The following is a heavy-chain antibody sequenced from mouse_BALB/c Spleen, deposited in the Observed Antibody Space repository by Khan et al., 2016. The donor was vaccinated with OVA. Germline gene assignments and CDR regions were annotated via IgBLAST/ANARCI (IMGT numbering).Heavy chain of an antibody. J-gene: IGHJ3*01. V-gene: IGHV1-5*01. Sequence: EVQLQQSGTVLARPGTSVKMSCKASGYNFTSYWMHWVKQRPGQGLEWIVAIYPGNSDTSYNQKFKGKAKLTAVTSTRTAYMELSSLTTEDSAVYYCTRFGFLFAYWGQGTLVTVSA. CDR2: IYPGNSDT. D-gene: IGHD2-2*01. CDR1: GYNFTSYW. CDR3: TRFGFLFAY.